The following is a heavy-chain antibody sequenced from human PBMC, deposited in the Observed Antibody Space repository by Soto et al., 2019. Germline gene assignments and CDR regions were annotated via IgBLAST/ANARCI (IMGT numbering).Heavy chain of an antibody. J-gene: IGHJ4*02. Sequence: SETLSLTCTVSGGSISSYFYIWVRQPPGKGLEWIGSVYYTGTTDYNPSLKSRVTISVDTSKTQFSLNLKSVTAADTAVYYCARDLAAVPRAFDYWGRGTLVTVSS. CDR2: VYYTGTT. V-gene: IGHV4-59*01. CDR3: ARDLAAVPRAFDY. CDR1: GGSISSYF. D-gene: IGHD6-13*01.